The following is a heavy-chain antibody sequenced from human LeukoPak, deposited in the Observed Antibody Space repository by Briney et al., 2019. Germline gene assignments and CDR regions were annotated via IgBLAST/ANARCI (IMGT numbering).Heavy chain of an antibody. Sequence: GGSLRLSCAASGFTFDDYAMHWVRQAPGKGLEWVSAISGSGGSTYYADSVKGQFTISRDNSKNTLYLQMNSLKTEDTAVYYCTTSVSGYTSKGVDYWGQGTLVTVSS. CDR1: GFTFDDYA. V-gene: IGHV3-23*01. CDR2: ISGSGGST. D-gene: IGHD6-19*01. J-gene: IGHJ4*02. CDR3: TTSVSGYTSKGVDY.